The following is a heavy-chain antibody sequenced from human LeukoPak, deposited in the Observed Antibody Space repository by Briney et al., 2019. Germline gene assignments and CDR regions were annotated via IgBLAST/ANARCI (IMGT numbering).Heavy chain of an antibody. V-gene: IGHV4-39*01. CDR3: ARGPYVLRYFDWSNDAFDI. J-gene: IGHJ3*02. D-gene: IGHD3-9*01. CDR2: IYYSGST. CDR1: GGSISSSSYY. Sequence: SETLSLTCTVSGGSISSSSYYWGWIRQPPGKGLEWIGSIYYSGSTYYNPSLKSRVTISVDTSKNQFSLKLSSVTAADTAVYYCARGPYVLRYFDWSNDAFDIWGQGTMVTVSS.